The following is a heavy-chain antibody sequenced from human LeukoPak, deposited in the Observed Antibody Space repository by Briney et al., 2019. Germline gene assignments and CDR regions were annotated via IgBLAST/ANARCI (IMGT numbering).Heavy chain of an antibody. D-gene: IGHD2-21*02. CDR2: IKGDGSEK. V-gene: IGHV3-7*04. J-gene: IGHJ4*02. CDR3: ARGMTWSAY. CDR1: GLTFSTYW. Sequence: GGSLRLSCAASGLTFSTYWMLWAREARGRGLEGVANIKGDGSEKHYVDSAKGRFTFSRDNAKNSLYLQMNSLRAEDTALYYCARGMTWSAYWGPGTLVAVAS.